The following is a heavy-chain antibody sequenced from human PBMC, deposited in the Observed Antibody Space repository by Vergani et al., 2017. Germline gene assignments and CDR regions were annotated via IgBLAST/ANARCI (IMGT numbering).Heavy chain of an antibody. V-gene: IGHV1-69*01. CDR2: LIPIFGTA. Sequence: QVQLVQSGAEVKKPGSSVKVSCKASGGTFSSYAISWVRQAPGQGLEWMGGLIPIFGTANYAQKFQGRVTITADESTSTAYMQLSSLRSEDTAVYYCAREAFVVPAARGFWFDPWGQGTLVTVSS. CDR3: AREAFVVPAARGFWFDP. D-gene: IGHD2-2*01. CDR1: GGTFSSYA. J-gene: IGHJ5*02.